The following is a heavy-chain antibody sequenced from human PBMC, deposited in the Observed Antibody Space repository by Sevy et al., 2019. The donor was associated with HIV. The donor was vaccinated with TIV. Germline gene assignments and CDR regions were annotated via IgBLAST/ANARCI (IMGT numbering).Heavy chain of an antibody. J-gene: IGHJ5*02. CDR3: AREIKEDYYGSGSYYNVPKKYNWFDP. Sequence: GGSLRLSCAASGFTFSSYGMHWVRQAPGKGLEWVAVIWYDGSNKYYADSVKGRFTISRDNSKNTLYLQINSLRAEDTAVYYCAREIKEDYYGSGSYYNVPKKYNWFDPWGQGTLVTVSS. CDR1: GFTFSSYG. CDR2: IWYDGSNK. V-gene: IGHV3-33*01. D-gene: IGHD3-10*01.